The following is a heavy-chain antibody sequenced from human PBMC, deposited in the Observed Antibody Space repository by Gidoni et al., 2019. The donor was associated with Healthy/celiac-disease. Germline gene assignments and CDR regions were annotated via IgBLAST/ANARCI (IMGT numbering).Heavy chain of an antibody. D-gene: IGHD2-2*01. J-gene: IGHJ4*02. V-gene: IGHV3-74*01. CDR2: SNSDGSST. CDR3: ARDQEYQLLPGWIDY. CDR1: GFTFSSYW. Sequence: EVQLVESGGGLVQPGGSLRLSCAASGFTFSSYWMHWVRQAPGKGLVWVSRSNSDGSSTSYADSVKGRFTISRDNAKNTLYLQMNSLRAEDTAVYYCARDQEYQLLPGWIDYWGQGTLVTVSS.